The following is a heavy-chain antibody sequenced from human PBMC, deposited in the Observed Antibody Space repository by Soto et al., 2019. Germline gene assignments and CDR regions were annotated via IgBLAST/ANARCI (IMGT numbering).Heavy chain of an antibody. V-gene: IGHV3-74*01. CDR1: GFTFSSYW. D-gene: IGHD4-17*01. CDR2: INSDGSST. Sequence: EVQLVESGGGLVQPGGSLRLSCAASGFTFSSYWMHWVRQAPVKGLVWVSRINSDGSSTSYADSVKGRFTISRDNAKNTLYLQMNSLRAEDTAVYYCARTTVTNYWFDPWGQGTLVTVSS. J-gene: IGHJ5*02. CDR3: ARTTVTNYWFDP.